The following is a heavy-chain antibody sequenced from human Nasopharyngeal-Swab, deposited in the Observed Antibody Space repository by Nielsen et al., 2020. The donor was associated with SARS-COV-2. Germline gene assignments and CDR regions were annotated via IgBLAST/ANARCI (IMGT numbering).Heavy chain of an antibody. D-gene: IGHD2-21*02. CDR2: ISSSGSTI. V-gene: IGHV3-11*04. CDR3: ASDLAYCGGDCYGNAFDI. J-gene: IGHJ3*02. Sequence: GGSLRLSCAASGFTFSDYYMSWIRQAPGKGLEWASYISSSGSTIYYADSVKGRFTISRDNAKNSLYLQMNSLRAEDTAVYYCASDLAYCGGDCYGNAFDIWGQGTMVTVSS. CDR1: GFTFSDYY.